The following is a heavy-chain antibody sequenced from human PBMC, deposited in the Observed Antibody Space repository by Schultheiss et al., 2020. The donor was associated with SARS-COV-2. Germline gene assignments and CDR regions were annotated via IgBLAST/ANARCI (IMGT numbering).Heavy chain of an antibody. CDR3: ARHNHDYGDLHYFDY. Sequence: SETLSLTCAVYGGSFSGYYWSWIRQPPGKGLEWIGEINHSGSTYYNPSLKSRVTISVDTSKNQFSLKLSSVTAADTAVYYCARHNHDYGDLHYFDYWGQGTLVTVSS. D-gene: IGHD4-17*01. CDR2: INHSGST. CDR1: GGSFSGYY. V-gene: IGHV4-34*01. J-gene: IGHJ4*02.